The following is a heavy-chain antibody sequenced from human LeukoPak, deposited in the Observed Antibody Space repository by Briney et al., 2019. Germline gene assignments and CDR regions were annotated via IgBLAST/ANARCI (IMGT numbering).Heavy chain of an antibody. CDR2: IYTSGST. CDR3: AREGSGSYYVSYFDY. CDR1: GGSISSYY. V-gene: IGHV4-4*07. D-gene: IGHD3-10*01. Sequence: SETLSLTCTVSGGSISSYYWSWIRQPAGKGLEWIGRIYTSGSTNYNPSLKSRVTMPVDTSKNQFSLKLSSVTAADTAVYYCAREGSGSYYVSYFDYWGQGTLVTVSS. J-gene: IGHJ4*02.